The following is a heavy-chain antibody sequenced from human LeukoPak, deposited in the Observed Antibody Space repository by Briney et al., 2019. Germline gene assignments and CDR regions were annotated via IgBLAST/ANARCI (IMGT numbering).Heavy chain of an antibody. D-gene: IGHD1-26*01. CDR3: ARLSGNYYIFDY. J-gene: IGHJ4*02. Sequence: ASVKLSCKASGYTFTNYGISWMRQAPGQGLEWMGWITTYNGYTNYAQKFQGRVTMTTDTSTSTAYMELRSLRSDDAAVYYCARLSGNYYIFDYWGQGTLVTVSS. V-gene: IGHV1-18*01. CDR1: GYTFTNYG. CDR2: ITTYNGYT.